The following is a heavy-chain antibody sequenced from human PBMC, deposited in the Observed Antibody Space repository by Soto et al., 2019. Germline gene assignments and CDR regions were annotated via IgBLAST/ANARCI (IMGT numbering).Heavy chain of an antibody. CDR3: ARDGPSSGSYSYYYYMDV. V-gene: IGHV4-4*02. CDR1: GGSISSSNW. J-gene: IGHJ6*02. Sequence: PSETLSLTCAVSGGSISSSNWWSWVRQPPGKGLEWIGEIYHSGSTNYNPSLKSRVTISVDKSKNQFSLKLSSVTAADTAVYYCARDGPSSGSYSYYYYMDVWGPGTTVTVSS. CDR2: IYHSGST. D-gene: IGHD3-10*01.